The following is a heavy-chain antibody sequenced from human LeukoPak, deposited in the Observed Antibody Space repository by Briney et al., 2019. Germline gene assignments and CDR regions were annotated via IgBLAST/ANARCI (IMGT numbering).Heavy chain of an antibody. J-gene: IGHJ5*02. CDR1: GYTFTSYY. CDR3: ARDVPLYSSSSGPSNWFDP. Sequence: ASVKVSCEASGYTFTSYYMHWVRQAPGQGLEWMGWINPNSGGTNYAQKFQGRVTMTRDTSISTAYMELSRLRSDDTAVYYCARDVPLYSSSSGPSNWFDPWGQGTLVTVSS. V-gene: IGHV1-2*02. D-gene: IGHD6-6*01. CDR2: INPNSGGT.